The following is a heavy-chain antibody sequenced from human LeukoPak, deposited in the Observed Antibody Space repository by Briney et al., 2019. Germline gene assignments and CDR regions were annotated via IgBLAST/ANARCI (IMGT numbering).Heavy chain of an antibody. Sequence: TGGSLSLSCAASGFTVSSNYMTWVRQAPGKGLEWVSVIYSGGTTSYADSVKGRFTISRDDSKNTLYLQMNSLRDEDTAVYYCTRCLSHWGQGTLVTVSS. CDR3: TRCLSH. J-gene: IGHJ4*02. V-gene: IGHV3-66*01. D-gene: IGHD3-16*01. CDR2: IYSGGTT. CDR1: GFTVSSNY.